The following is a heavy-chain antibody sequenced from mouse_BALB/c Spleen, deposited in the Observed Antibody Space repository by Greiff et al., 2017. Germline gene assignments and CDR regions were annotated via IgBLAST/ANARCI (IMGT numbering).Heavy chain of an antibody. CDR2: IYPGNVNT. D-gene: IGHD2-3*01. V-gene: IGHV1S56*01. CDR1: GYTFTSYY. J-gene: IGHJ3*01. Sequence: VQLQQSGPELVKPGASVRISCKASGYTFTSYYIHWVKQRPGQGLEWIGWIYPGNVNTKYNEKFKGKATLTADKSSSTAYMQLSSLTSEDSAVYFCARSYDGSFAYWGQGTLVTVSA. CDR3: ARSYDGSFAY.